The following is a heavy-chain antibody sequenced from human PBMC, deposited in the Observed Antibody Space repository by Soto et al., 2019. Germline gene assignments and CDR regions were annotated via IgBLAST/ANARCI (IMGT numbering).Heavy chain of an antibody. CDR1: GYIFAGYY. CDR2: INPNNGGT. Sequence: QVQLVQSGAEVKKPGASVKVSCRASGYIFAGYYIHWVRQAPGQGLEWMGWINPNNGGTKYAQKFQVRATMTRDTSISTAYMDLSWLTSDDSAVYYCARVVGATRQGGYYFDYWGQGTLVTVSS. D-gene: IGHD1-26*01. V-gene: IGHV1-2*02. CDR3: ARVVGATRQGGYYFDY. J-gene: IGHJ4*02.